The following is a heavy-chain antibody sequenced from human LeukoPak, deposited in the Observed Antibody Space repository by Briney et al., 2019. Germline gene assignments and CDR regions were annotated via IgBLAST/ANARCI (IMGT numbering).Heavy chain of an antibody. V-gene: IGHV1-2*02. CDR2: INPNSGGT. D-gene: IGHD2-2*01. CDR3: ARVGRSRYCSSTSCYAFDY. J-gene: IGHJ4*02. Sequence: ASVKVSCKASGYTFTGYYMHWVRQAPGQGLEWMGWINPNSGGTNYAQKFQGRVTMTRDTSISTAYMELSRLRSDDTAVYYCARVGRSRYCSSTSCYAFDYWGQGTLVTVSS. CDR1: GYTFTGYY.